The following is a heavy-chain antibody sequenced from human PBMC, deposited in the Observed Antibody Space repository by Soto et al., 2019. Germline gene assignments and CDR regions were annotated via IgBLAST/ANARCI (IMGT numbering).Heavy chain of an antibody. V-gene: IGHV3-30*18. Sequence: PGGSLRLSCAASGFTFSSYGMHWVRQAPGKGLEWVAVISYDGSNKYYADSVKGRFTISRDNSKNTLYLQMNSLRAEDTAVYYCAKARFSGTTPFRYYYYGMDVWGQGTTVTVSS. CDR1: GFTFSSYG. J-gene: IGHJ6*02. CDR3: AKARFSGTTPFRYYYYGMDV. D-gene: IGHD1-1*01. CDR2: ISYDGSNK.